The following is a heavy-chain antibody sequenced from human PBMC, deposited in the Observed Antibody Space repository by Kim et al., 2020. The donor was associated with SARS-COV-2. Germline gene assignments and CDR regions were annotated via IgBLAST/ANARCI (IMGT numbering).Heavy chain of an antibody. CDR2: INAGNGNT. Sequence: ASVKVSCKASGYTFTSYAMHWVRQAPGQRLEWMGWINAGNGNTKYSQKFQGRVTITRDTSASTAYMELSSLRSEDTAVYYCARVGSWYPYNWFDPWGQGTLVTVSS. D-gene: IGHD2-15*01. J-gene: IGHJ5*02. CDR3: ARVGSWYPYNWFDP. CDR1: GYTFTSYA. V-gene: IGHV1-3*01.